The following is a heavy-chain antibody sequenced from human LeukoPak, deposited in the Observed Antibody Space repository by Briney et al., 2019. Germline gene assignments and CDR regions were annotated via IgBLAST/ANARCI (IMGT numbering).Heavy chain of an antibody. CDR2: INTNTGNP. CDR1: GYTFTSYA. Sequence: GASVKVSCKASGYTFTSYAMNWVRQAPGQGLEWMGWINTNTGNPTYAQGLTGRFVFSLDTSVSTAYLQISSLKAEDTAVYYCARDVSSLSRMEYSSGWYKYFQHWGQGTLVTVSS. J-gene: IGHJ1*01. D-gene: IGHD6-19*01. CDR3: ARDVSSLSRMEYSSGWYKYFQH. V-gene: IGHV7-4-1*02.